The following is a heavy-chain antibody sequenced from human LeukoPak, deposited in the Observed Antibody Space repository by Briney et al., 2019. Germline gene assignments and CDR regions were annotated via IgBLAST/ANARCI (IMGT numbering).Heavy chain of an antibody. D-gene: IGHD4-17*01. CDR2: ISSSSTYI. J-gene: IGHJ1*01. V-gene: IGHV3-21*01. CDR1: EFTFSSYS. Sequence: GGSLRLSCAASEFTFSSYSMNWVRQAPGKGLEWVSSISSSSTYIYYADSVKGRLTISRDDAKNSLYLQMNSLRAEDTAVYYCARDMTTVTTAYFHHWGQGTLVTVSS. CDR3: ARDMTTVTTAYFHH.